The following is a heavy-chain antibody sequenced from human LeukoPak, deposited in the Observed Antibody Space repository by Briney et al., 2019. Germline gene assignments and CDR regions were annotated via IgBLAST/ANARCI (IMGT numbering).Heavy chain of an antibody. Sequence: QPGGSLRLSCAASGFTFSSYSMNWVRQAPGKGLEWVSYISSSSSTIYYADSVKGRFTISRDNSKNTLYLQMNSLRAEDTAVYYCARVRDPSSGYTAQAFDIWGQGTMVTVSS. CDR2: ISSSSSTI. CDR3: ARVRDPSSGYTAQAFDI. J-gene: IGHJ3*02. D-gene: IGHD3-22*01. CDR1: GFTFSSYS. V-gene: IGHV3-48*01.